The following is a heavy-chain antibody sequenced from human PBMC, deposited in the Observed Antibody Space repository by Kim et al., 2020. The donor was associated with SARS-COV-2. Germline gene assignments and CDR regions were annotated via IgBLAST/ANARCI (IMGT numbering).Heavy chain of an antibody. D-gene: IGHD2-21*01. CDR2: ISGGGTI. V-gene: IGHV3-66*01. Sequence: GGSLRLSCAASGITLTNTHMNWVRQAPGKGLVWVSVISGGGTIDYADSVKDRFIISRDTSKNTVYLEMNSLRAEDTAVYYCARAIKFDWFAFFDLWGRGTLVSVSS. CDR3: ARAIKFDWFAFFDL. CDR1: GITLTNTH. J-gene: IGHJ2*01.